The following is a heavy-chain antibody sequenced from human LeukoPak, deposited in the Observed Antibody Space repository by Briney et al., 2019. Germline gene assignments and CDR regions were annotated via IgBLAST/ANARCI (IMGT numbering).Heavy chain of an antibody. CDR1: GYTFTGYY. CDR3: GVELTPDAFDI. V-gene: IGHV1-2*02. Sequence: GASVKVSCKASGYTFTGYYMHWVRQAPGQGLEWMGWINPNSGGTNYAQKFQGRVTMTRDTSISTAYMELSRLRSDDTAVCYRGVELTPDAFDIWGQGTMVTVSS. D-gene: IGHD1-1*01. J-gene: IGHJ3*02. CDR2: INPNSGGT.